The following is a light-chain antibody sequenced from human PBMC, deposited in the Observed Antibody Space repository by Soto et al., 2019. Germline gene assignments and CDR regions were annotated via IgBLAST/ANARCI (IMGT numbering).Light chain of an antibody. Sequence: QSALTQPASVSESPGQSITISCTGTSSDVGRYNYVSWYQQYPGRAPKLIIFDVTNRPSGVSPRFSGSKSGNTASLTISGLQAADEADYYCNSYTGTSARYAFGTGTKVTVL. V-gene: IGLV2-14*03. CDR1: SSDVGRYNY. CDR3: NSYTGTSARYA. J-gene: IGLJ1*01. CDR2: DVT.